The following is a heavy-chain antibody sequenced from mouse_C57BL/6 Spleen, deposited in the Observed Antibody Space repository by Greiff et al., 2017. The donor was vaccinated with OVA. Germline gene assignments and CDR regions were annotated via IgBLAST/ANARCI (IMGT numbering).Heavy chain of an antibody. V-gene: IGHV1-69*01. D-gene: IGHD3-3*01. CDR2: IDPSDSYT. Sequence: VQLQQPGAELVMPGASVKLSCKASGYTFTSYWMHWVKQRPGQGLEWIGEIDPSDSYTNYNQKFKGKSTLTVDKSSSTAYMQLSSLTSEDSAVYCGGRGNPGDGYCDVWGTGTGGTVAA. CDR1: GYTFTSYW. CDR3: GRGNPGDGYCDV. J-gene: IGHJ1*03.